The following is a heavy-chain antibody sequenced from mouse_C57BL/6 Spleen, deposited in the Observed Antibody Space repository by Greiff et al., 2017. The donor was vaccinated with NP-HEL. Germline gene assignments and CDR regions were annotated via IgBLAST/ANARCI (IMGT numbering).Heavy chain of an antibody. J-gene: IGHJ2*01. CDR2: IDPSDSYT. CDR3: ESVGMGGDY. V-gene: IGHV1-69*01. Sequence: VQLQQPGAELVMPGASVKLSCKASGYTFTSYWMHWVKQRPGQGLEWIGEIDPSDSYTNYNQKFKGKATLTVDKSSSTAYMQLSRLTSEDSAVYCCESVGMGGDYWGQGTTLTVSS. CDR1: GYTFTSYW.